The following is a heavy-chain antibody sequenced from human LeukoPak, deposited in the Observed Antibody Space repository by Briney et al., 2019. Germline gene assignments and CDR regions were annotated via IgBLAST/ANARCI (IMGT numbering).Heavy chain of an antibody. D-gene: IGHD3-3*01. V-gene: IGHV4-31*03. CDR1: GGSISSGGYY. Sequence: SETLSLTCTVSGGSISSGGYYWSWIRQHPGKGLEWIGYIYYSGSTYYNPSLKSRVTISVDTSKNQFSLKLSSVTAADTAVYYCARGIINYDFWSGYRIFDYWGQGTLVTVSS. CDR3: ARGIINYDFWSGYRIFDY. CDR2: IYYSGST. J-gene: IGHJ4*02.